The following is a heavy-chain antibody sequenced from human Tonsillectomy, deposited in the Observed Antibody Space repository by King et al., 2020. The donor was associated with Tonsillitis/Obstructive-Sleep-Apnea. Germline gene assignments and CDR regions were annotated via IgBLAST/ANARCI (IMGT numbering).Heavy chain of an antibody. CDR2: IIPIFGTA. CDR1: GGTFSSYA. Sequence: QLVQSGAEVKKPGSSVKVSCKASGGTFSSYAISWVRQAPGQGLEWMGGIIPIFGTANYAQKFQGRVTITADESTSTAYMELSSLRSEDTAVYYCARVWRGDIVVVPAPHGVDVWGKGTTVTVSS. D-gene: IGHD2-2*01. V-gene: IGHV1-69*01. CDR3: ARVWRGDIVVVPAPHGVDV. J-gene: IGHJ6*04.